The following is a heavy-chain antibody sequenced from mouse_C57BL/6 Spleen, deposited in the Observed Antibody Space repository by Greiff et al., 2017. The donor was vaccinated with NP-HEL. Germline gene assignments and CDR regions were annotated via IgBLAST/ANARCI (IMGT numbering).Heavy chain of an antibody. CDR2: IDPSDSYT. CDR3: ARPYDYDLYYFDD. D-gene: IGHD2-4*01. J-gene: IGHJ2*01. CDR1: GYTFTSYW. Sequence: QVQLQQPGAELVRPGTSVKLSCKASGYTFTSYWMHWVKQRPGQGLEWIGVIDPSDSYTNYNQKFKGKATLTVDTSSSPAYMQLSSLTSEDSAVYYCARPYDYDLYYFDDWGQGTTLTVSS. V-gene: IGHV1-59*01.